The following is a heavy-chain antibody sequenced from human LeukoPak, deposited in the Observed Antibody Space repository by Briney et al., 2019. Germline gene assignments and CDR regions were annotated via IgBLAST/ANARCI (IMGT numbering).Heavy chain of an antibody. CDR3: ARESSAVAHTMMRDWLDP. CDR1: GYSINFGHL. J-gene: IGHJ5*02. D-gene: IGHD3-22*01. CDR2: INHSGRT. V-gene: IGHV4-38-2*02. Sequence: SETLSLTCDVSGYSINFGHLWGWIRQPPGKGLEWIASINHSGRTYYTPSLKSRVTISVDTLKNQFSLKVTSVTAEDTAMCFCARESSAVAHTMMRDWLDPWGQGTLVTVSS.